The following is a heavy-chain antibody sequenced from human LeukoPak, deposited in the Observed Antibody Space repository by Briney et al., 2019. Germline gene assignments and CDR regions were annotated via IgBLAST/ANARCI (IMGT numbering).Heavy chain of an antibody. CDR2: ISSSSSYI. J-gene: IGHJ4*02. V-gene: IGHV3-21*04. CDR3: AKTRTSRDDYNYYFDY. Sequence: PGGSLRLSCAASGFTFSSYAMSWVRQAPGKGLEWVSSISSSSSYIYYADSVKGRFTISRDNAKNSLYLQMNSLRAEDTAVYYCAKTRTSRDDYNYYFDYWGQGTLVTVSS. CDR1: GFTFSSYA. D-gene: IGHD5-24*01.